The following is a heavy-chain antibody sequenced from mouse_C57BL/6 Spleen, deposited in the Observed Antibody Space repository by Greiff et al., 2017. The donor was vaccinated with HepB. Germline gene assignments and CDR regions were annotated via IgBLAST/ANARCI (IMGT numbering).Heavy chain of an antibody. CDR3: AFYYYGSSYAMDY. J-gene: IGHJ4*01. Sequence: QVQLQQPGAELVRPGSSVKLSCKASGYTFTSYWMHWVKQRPIQGLEWIGNIDPSDSETHYNQKFKDKATLTVDKSSSTAYMQLSSLTSEDSAVYYCAFYYYGSSYAMDYWGQGTSVTVSS. CDR1: GYTFTSYW. D-gene: IGHD1-1*01. V-gene: IGHV1-52*01. CDR2: IDPSDSET.